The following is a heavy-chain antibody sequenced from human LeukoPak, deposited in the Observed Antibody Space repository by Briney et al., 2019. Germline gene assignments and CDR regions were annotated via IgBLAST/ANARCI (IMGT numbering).Heavy chain of an antibody. D-gene: IGHD3-10*01. CDR3: ASGAPPAYYYYYMDV. CDR2: ISSSSTI. J-gene: IGHJ6*03. Sequence: GGSLRLSCAASGFTFSSYSMNWVRQAPGKGLEWVSYISSSSTIYYADSVKGRFTISRDNAKNSLYLQMNSLRAEDTAVYYCASGAPPAYYYYYMDVWGKGTTVTVSS. CDR1: GFTFSSYS. V-gene: IGHV3-48*01.